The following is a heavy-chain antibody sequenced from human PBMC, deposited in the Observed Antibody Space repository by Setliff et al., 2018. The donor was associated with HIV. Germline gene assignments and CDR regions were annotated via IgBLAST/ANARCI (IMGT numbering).Heavy chain of an antibody. CDR3: ATGYYYDSKRAFDF. D-gene: IGHD3-22*01. CDR2: IWYDGTNK. J-gene: IGHJ3*01. CDR1: GFTFSSYG. Sequence: LRLSCAASGFTFSSYGMHWVRQAPGKGLEWVALIWYDGTNKYYADSVKGRFTISGDSSKNTLYLQMNSLRAEDTAVYHCATGYYYDSKRAFDFWGQGTMVTVSS. V-gene: IGHV3-33*01.